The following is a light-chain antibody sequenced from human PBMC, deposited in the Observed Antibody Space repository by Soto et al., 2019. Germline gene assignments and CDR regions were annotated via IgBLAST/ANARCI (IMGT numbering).Light chain of an antibody. CDR3: QQYGSSPLT. CDR2: DAS. Sequence: EIVLTQSPGTLSLSPGERATLSCRASQSVSSSYLAWYQQKPGQAPRLLIYDASSRATGIPDRFSGSGSGTGFTLTISRLEPEDFAAYYCQQYGSSPLTFGGGTKVDIK. J-gene: IGKJ4*01. V-gene: IGKV3-20*01. CDR1: QSVSSSY.